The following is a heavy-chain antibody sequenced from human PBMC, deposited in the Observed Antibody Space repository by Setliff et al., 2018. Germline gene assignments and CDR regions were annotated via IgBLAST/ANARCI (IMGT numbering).Heavy chain of an antibody. CDR2: INPNSGGT. CDR3: SRGRGSYYQPVFDY. D-gene: IGHD1-26*01. Sequence: ASVKVSCKASGYTFTGYYMHWVRQAPGQGLEWMGRINPNSGGTNYAQKFQGRVTMTRDTSISTAYMELSRLRSDDTAVYYCSRGRGSYYQPVFDYWGQGTLVTVSS. V-gene: IGHV1-2*06. J-gene: IGHJ4*02. CDR1: GYTFTGYY.